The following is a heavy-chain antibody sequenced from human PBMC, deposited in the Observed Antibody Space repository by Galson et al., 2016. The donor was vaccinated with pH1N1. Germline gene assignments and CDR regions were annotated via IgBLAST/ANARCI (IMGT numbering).Heavy chain of an antibody. CDR1: GYAFTRYY. V-gene: IGHV1-46*01. J-gene: IGHJ4*02. D-gene: IGHD3-22*01. CDR2: IDPSTGST. CDR3: VPYYPGRGGHYGFSY. Sequence: SVKVSCKASGYAFTRYYMHWVRQAPGQGLEWMGVIDPSTGSTTYAQRFQGRVTMTRDTSTSTVYMDLTTLRSADTAVYYCVPYYPGRGGHYGFSYWGQGTLVTVSS.